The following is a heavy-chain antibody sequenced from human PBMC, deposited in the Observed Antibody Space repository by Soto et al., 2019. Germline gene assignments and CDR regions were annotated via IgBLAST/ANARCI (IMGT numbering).Heavy chain of an antibody. J-gene: IGHJ4*02. CDR3: ARDSLAIAVAGTWFDY. CDR2: ISSSSSYI. Sequence: PGGSLRLSCAASGFTFSSYSMNWVRQAPGKGLEWVSSISSSSSYIYYADSVKGRFTISRDNAKNSLYLQMNSLRAEDTAVYYCARDSLAIAVAGTWFDYWGQGTLVTVSS. CDR1: GFTFSSYS. D-gene: IGHD6-19*01. V-gene: IGHV3-21*01.